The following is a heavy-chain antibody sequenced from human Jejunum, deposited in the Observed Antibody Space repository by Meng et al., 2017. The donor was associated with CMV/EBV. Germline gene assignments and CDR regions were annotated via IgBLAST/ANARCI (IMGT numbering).Heavy chain of an antibody. CDR3: AKDRRGGFFDGMEV. CDR2: MTWNSARI. V-gene: IGHV3-9*01. J-gene: IGHJ6*02. CDR1: GFNFDDNA. D-gene: IGHD6-25*01. Sequence: GFNFDDNAMHWVRQAPGKGLEWVASMTWNSARIGHADSVKGRFTISRDNARKSLYLQMNSLRVEDTALYYCAKDRRGGFFDGMEVWGQGTTVTVSS.